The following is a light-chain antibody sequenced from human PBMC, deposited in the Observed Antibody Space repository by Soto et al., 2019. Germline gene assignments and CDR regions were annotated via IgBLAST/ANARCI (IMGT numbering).Light chain of an antibody. Sequence: QSALTQPASVSGSPGQSITISCAGTMRDVGAYNLVSWYQQHPGRAPQLIIYEVRNRPSGISFRFSGSKSGNTASLTISGLQAQDEADYYCSSYTSKSSLIFGGGTKVTVL. J-gene: IGLJ2*01. CDR2: EVR. V-gene: IGLV2-14*01. CDR1: MRDVGAYNL. CDR3: SSYTSKSSLI.